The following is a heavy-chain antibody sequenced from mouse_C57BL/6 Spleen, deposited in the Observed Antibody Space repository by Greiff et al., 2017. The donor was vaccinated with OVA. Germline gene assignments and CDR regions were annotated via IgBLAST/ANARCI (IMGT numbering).Heavy chain of an antibody. CDR3: ARDDYDPLDY. CDR1: GFTFSDYY. V-gene: IGHV5-16*01. Sequence: EVMLVESEGGLVQPGSSMKLSCTASGFTFSDYYMAWVRQVPEKGLEWVANINYDGSSTYYLDSLKSRFIISRDNAKNILYLQMSSLKSEDTATYYCARDDYDPLDYWGQGTTLTVSS. D-gene: IGHD2-4*01. CDR2: INYDGSST. J-gene: IGHJ2*01.